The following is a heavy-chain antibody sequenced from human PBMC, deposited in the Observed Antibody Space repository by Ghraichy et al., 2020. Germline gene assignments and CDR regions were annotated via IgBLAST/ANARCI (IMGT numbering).Heavy chain of an antibody. J-gene: IGHJ4*02. Sequence: GGSLRLSCAASGFTLSTFAMHWIRQAPGKGLEWVAVVSYDGTNKYYADSVKGRFTISRDNSKNTLYLQMNSLRPEDTAVYYCAGALVVAAPLDYWGQGTLVTVSS. D-gene: IGHD2-15*01. CDR1: GFTLSTFA. CDR2: VSYDGTNK. CDR3: AGALVVAAPLDY. V-gene: IGHV3-30-3*01.